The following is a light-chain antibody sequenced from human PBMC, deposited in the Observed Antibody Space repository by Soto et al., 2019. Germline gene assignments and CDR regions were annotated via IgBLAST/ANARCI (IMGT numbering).Light chain of an antibody. J-gene: IGLJ1*01. Sequence: QSVLTQPASVSGSPGHSITISCTGTSSDVGGYNYVSWYQQHPGKAPKLMIYDVSNRPSGVSNRFSGSKSGNTASLTISGLQAEDEADYYCSSYTSSSLHVFGTGTKV. CDR1: SSDVGGYNY. CDR2: DVS. V-gene: IGLV2-14*03. CDR3: SSYTSSSLHV.